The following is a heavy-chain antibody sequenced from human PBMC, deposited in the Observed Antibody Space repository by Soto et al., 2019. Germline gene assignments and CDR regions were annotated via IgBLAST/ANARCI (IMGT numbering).Heavy chain of an antibody. CDR2: ISTYNTNT. D-gene: IGHD1-26*01. CDR1: GYTFTTYG. J-gene: IGHJ4*02. V-gene: IGHV1-18*01. Sequence: QVQLVQSGAEVKKPGASVKVSCKASGYTFTTYGITWVRQAPGQGHEWMGWISTYNTNTNYAQNVQGRVTMTTDTSTSTAYMELRSLRSDDTAVYYGARAVPYSVGARLDYWGQGTLVTVSS. CDR3: ARAVPYSVGARLDY.